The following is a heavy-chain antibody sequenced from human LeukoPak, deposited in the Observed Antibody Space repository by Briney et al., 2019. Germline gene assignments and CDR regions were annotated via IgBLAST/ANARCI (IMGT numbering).Heavy chain of an antibody. CDR3: AMRDRGYGLDI. D-gene: IGHD3-10*01. V-gene: IGHV3-23*01. J-gene: IGHJ3*02. CDR2: INGGGDIM. Sequence: GGSLRLSCAASGFSLRAYDLIWVRQAPGKGLDWVSIINGGGDIMMYEDSVKGRFTISRVNSKNTFYLQMNSLRVEDTAVYYCAMRDRGYGLDIWGQGTMVTVSS. CDR1: GFSLRAYD.